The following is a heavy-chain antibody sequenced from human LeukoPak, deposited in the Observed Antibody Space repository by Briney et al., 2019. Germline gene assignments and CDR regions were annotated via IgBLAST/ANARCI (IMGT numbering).Heavy chain of an antibody. D-gene: IGHD2-15*01. CDR1: GGSFSGYY. CDR2: INHSGST. CDR3: ARGYCSGGSCYGLNWFDP. Sequence: PSETLSLTCAVYGGSFSGYYWSWIRQPPGKGLEWMGEINHSGSTNYNPSLKSRVTISVDTSKNQFSLKLSSVTAADTAVYYCARGYCSGGSCYGLNWFDPWGQGTLVTVSS. V-gene: IGHV4-34*01. J-gene: IGHJ5*02.